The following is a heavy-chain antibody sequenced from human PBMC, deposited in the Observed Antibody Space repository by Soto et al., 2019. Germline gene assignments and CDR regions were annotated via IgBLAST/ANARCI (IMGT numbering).Heavy chain of an antibody. J-gene: IGHJ5*02. V-gene: IGHV4-31*03. CDR3: ARERRKRVSGYYNWFDP. D-gene: IGHD3-22*01. CDR1: GGSISSGGYY. Sequence: KPSETLSLTCTVSGGSISSGGYYWSWIRQHPGKGLEWIGYIYYSGSTYYNPSLKSRVTISVDTSKNQFSLKLSSVTAADTAVYYCARERRKRVSGYYNWFDPWGQGTLVTVSS. CDR2: IYYSGST.